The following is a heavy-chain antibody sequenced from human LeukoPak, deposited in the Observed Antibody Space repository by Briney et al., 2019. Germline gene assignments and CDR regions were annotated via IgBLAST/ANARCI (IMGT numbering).Heavy chain of an antibody. V-gene: IGHV4-39*01. D-gene: IGHD2-21*01. CDR3: ARLAARKYCGGDCSGRYAFDI. CDR2: IYYSGST. Sequence: PSETLSLTCTVSGGSISSSSYYWGWIRQPPGTGLEWIGSIYYSGSTYYNPSLKSRVTISVDTSKNQFSLKLSSVTAADTAVYYCARLAARKYCGGDCSGRYAFDIWGQGTMVTVSS. J-gene: IGHJ3*02. CDR1: GGSISSSSYY.